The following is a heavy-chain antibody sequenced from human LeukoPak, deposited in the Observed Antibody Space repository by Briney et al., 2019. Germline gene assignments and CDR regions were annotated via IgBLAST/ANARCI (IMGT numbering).Heavy chain of an antibody. J-gene: IGHJ4*02. Sequence: GGSLRLSCAASGFTFSSYWMSWVRQAPGKGLEWVANIKQDGSEKYYVDSVKGRFTISRDNSKNTLYLQMNSLRAEDTAVYYCARGPVYYYDSSGSLDYWGQGTLVTVSS. D-gene: IGHD3-22*01. CDR1: GFTFSSYW. V-gene: IGHV3-7*02. CDR3: ARGPVYYYDSSGSLDY. CDR2: IKQDGSEK.